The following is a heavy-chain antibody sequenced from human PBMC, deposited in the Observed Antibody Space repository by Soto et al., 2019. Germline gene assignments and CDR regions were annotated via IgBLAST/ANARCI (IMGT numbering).Heavy chain of an antibody. V-gene: IGHV1-18*04. D-gene: IGHD2-2*01. J-gene: IGHJ6*02. CDR2: ISAYNGNT. CDR3: ARVGIVVVPAADYYYYGMDV. CDR1: GYTFTSYG. Sequence: SVKVSCKASGYTFTSYGISWVRQAPVQGLEWMGWISAYNGNTNYAQKLQGRVTMTTDTSTSTAYMELRSLRSDDTAVYYCARVGIVVVPAADYYYYGMDVWGQGTTVTVSS.